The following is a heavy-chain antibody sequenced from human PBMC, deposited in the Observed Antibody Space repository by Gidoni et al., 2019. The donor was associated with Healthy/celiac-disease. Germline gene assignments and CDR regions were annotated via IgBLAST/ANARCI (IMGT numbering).Heavy chain of an antibody. V-gene: IGHV2-26*01. CDR1: GFSLSNARMG. Sequence: QVTLKESGPVLVKPTETLTLTCTVSGFSLSNARMGLSWIRQHPVKPMEWLAHNFANDEKSYNTSLKSRITIAKDTSKSQMVLTMTNMDPVDTDTYYCARIHMLKYNYGMDVWGQGTTVTVSS. D-gene: IGHD2-8*01. CDR3: ARIHMLKYNYGMDV. J-gene: IGHJ6*02. CDR2: NFANDEK.